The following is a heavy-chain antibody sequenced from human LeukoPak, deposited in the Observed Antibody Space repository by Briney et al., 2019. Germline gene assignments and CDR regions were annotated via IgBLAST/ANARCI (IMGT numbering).Heavy chain of an antibody. CDR1: GYTFTAYY. J-gene: IGHJ5*02. CDR2: INPNSGGT. D-gene: IGHD6-25*01. CDR3: ARPGGSGNWFDP. V-gene: IGHV1-2*02. Sequence: GASVKVSCKASGYTFTAYYLHWVRQAPGQGLEWMGWINPNSGGTNYAQKFQGRVTMTRDTSITTAYMELSRLRSDDTAVYYCARPGGSGNWFDPWGQGTLVTVSS.